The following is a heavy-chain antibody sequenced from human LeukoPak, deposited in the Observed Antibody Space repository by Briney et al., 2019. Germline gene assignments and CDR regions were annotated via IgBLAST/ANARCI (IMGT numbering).Heavy chain of an antibody. CDR3: ARGVVPAAIGANWFDP. Sequence: ASVKVSCKASGYTFTGYYMHWVRQAPGQGLEWMGRINPNSGGTNYAQKFQGRVTMTRDTSISTAYMELSRLRSDDTAVYYCARGVVPAAIGANWFDPWGQGTLVTVSS. CDR2: INPNSGGT. CDR1: GYTFTGYY. V-gene: IGHV1-2*06. J-gene: IGHJ5*02. D-gene: IGHD2-2*02.